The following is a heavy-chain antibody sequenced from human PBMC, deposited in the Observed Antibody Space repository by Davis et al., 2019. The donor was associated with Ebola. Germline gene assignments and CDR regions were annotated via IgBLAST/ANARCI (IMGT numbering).Heavy chain of an antibody. CDR3: AREGRGLRFEGPLDY. CDR2: MNPNSGNT. Sequence: ASVKVSCRASGYTFTNYDINWVRQATGQGLEWMGWMNPNSGNTGYAQKFQGRITMTRNISISTAYMELSSLRYEDTAVYYCAREGRGLRFEGPLDYWGQGTLVTVSS. V-gene: IGHV1-8*01. J-gene: IGHJ4*02. CDR1: GYTFTNYD. D-gene: IGHD5-12*01.